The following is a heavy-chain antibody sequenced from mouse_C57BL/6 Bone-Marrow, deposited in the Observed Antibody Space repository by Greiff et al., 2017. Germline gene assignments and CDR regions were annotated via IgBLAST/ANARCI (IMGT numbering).Heavy chain of an antibody. D-gene: IGHD1-1*01. V-gene: IGHV5-4*01. Sequence: EVKVVESGGGLVKPGGSLKLSCAASGFTFSSYAMSWVRQTPEKRLEWVATISDGGSYTYYPDNVKGRFTISRDNAKNNLYLQMSHLKSEDTAMYYCARENYYGSSSFAYWGQGTLVTVSA. CDR3: ARENYYGSSSFAY. CDR1: GFTFSSYA. J-gene: IGHJ3*01. CDR2: ISDGGSYT.